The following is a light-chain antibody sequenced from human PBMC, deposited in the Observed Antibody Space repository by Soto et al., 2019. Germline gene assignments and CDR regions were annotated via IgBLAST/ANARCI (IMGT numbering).Light chain of an antibody. CDR1: QSVSSY. CDR2: DAS. J-gene: IGKJ2*02. V-gene: IGKV3-11*01. CDR3: QQRSNWPRGT. Sequence: EIVLTQSPATLSLSPGERATLSCRASQSVSSYLAWYQQKPGQAPRLLIYDASNRATGIPARFSGSGSGTDFTLNISSLEPEDFAVYYCQQRSNWPRGTFGQGTKMEIK.